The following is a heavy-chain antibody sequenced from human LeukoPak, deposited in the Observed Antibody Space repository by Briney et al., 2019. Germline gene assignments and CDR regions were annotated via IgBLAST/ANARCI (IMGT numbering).Heavy chain of an antibody. Sequence: ASVKVSCKASGYTFTSYGISWVRQAPGQGLEWMGWISAYNGNTNYAQKLQGRVTMTTDTSTSTAYMELSSLRSDDTAVYYCARVKPAKRLRLGELSSPFDPWGQGTLVTVSS. V-gene: IGHV1-18*01. J-gene: IGHJ5*02. D-gene: IGHD3-16*02. CDR1: GYTFTSYG. CDR2: ISAYNGNT. CDR3: ARVKPAKRLRLGELSSPFDP.